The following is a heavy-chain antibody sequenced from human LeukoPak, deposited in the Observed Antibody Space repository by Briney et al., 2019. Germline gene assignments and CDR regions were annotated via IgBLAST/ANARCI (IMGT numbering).Heavy chain of an antibody. V-gene: IGHV1-2*02. D-gene: IGHD6-13*01. CDR3: ARDKAAAGKDYYYYMDV. J-gene: IGHJ6*03. CDR1: GYTFTGYY. CDR2: INPNSGGT. Sequence: GASVKVSCKASGYTFTGYYMHWVRQAPGQGLEWMGWINPNSGGTNYAQKFQGRVTMTRDTSISTAYMELSRLRSDDTAVYYCARDKAAAGKDYYYYMDVWGKGTTVTVSS.